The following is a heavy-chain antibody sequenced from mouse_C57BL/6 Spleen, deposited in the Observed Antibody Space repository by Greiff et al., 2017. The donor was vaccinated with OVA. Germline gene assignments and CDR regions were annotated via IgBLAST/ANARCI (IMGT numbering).Heavy chain of an antibody. V-gene: IGHV1-69*01. CDR1: GYTFTSYW. Sequence: VQLQQPGAELVMPGASVKLSCKASGYTFTSYWMHWVKQRPGQGLEWIGEIDPSDSYTNYNQKFKGKSTLTVDKSSSTAYMQLSSLTSEDSAVYYCASWDPGYFDVWGTGTTVTVSS. CDR2: IDPSDSYT. D-gene: IGHD4-1*01. J-gene: IGHJ1*03. CDR3: ASWDPGYFDV.